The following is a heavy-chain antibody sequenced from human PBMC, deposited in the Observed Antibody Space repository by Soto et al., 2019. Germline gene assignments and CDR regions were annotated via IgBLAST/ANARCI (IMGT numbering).Heavy chain of an antibody. CDR3: ARPLYERTYGEVFEY. J-gene: IGHJ4*02. CDR1: GLSFKSHG. V-gene: IGHV3-30*03. Sequence: QVQLVESGGGVVQPGTSLRLSCAVSGLSFKSHGMHWVRQAPGKGPEWISWISYDGTFEHYAESVRGRFTISRDTSKDTVYLQMDSLKTEDTALYYCARPLYERTYGEVFEYWGQGTQVTVSS. D-gene: IGHD2-8*01. CDR2: ISYDGTFE.